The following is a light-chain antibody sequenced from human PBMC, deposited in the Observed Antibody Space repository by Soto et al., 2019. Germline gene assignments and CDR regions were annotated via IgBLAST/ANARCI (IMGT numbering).Light chain of an antibody. V-gene: IGKV3-15*01. CDR3: QQYRNSPVT. CDR1: QSLSSS. J-gene: IGKJ4*01. CDR2: GAS. Sequence: EIVMTQSPTTLSMSPGERATLSCRASQSLSSSLAWYQQKVGQAPRLLIYGASTRATGIPARFSGSESGTEFTLTISSLQSEDVAFYYCQQYRNSPVTFGGGTKVDVK.